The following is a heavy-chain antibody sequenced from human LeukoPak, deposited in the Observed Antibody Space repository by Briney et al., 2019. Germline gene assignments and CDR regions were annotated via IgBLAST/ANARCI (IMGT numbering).Heavy chain of an antibody. CDR3: ARDSPSGSYYYFDY. V-gene: IGHV3-74*01. Sequence: SGGSLRLSCAASGFTFNSYWMHWVRQAPGKGLVWVSRINSDGSGSSYADSVKGRFTISRDNAKNTLYLQMDSLRAEDTAVYYCARDSPSGSYYYFDYWGQGTMVTVSS. CDR2: INSDGSGS. J-gene: IGHJ4*02. D-gene: IGHD1-26*01. CDR1: GFTFNSYW.